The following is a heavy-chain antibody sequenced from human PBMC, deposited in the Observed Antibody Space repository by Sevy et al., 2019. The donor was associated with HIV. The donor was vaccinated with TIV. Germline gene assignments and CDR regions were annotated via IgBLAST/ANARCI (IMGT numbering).Heavy chain of an antibody. CDR1: GGSITSLY. J-gene: IGHJ4*02. Sequence: SETLSLTCTVSGGSITSLYWNWIRQPPGKGLEWIANIYYNGHSNYNPYLKRRVTLSLDTSKNQFSLRLSSVTAADTAMYYCAGENAWGRGYSWGQGTLVTVSS. CDR3: AGENAWGRGYS. V-gene: IGHV4-59*08. D-gene: IGHD1-26*01. CDR2: IYYNGHS.